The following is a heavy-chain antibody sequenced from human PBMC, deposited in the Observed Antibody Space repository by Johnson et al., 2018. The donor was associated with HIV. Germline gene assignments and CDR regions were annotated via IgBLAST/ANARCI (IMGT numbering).Heavy chain of an antibody. Sequence: QVQLVESGGGVVQPGGSLRLSCAASGFTFSSYGMHWVRQTPGKGLQWVAVIWYDGNNKYYADSVKGRFTISRDNSKNTLYLQMNSLRAEDTAVYYCAKSPAKDHGGNSGAFDIWGQGTLVTVSS. J-gene: IGHJ3*02. CDR3: AKSPAKDHGGNSGAFDI. CDR2: IWYDGNNK. CDR1: GFTFSSYG. V-gene: IGHV3-33*06. D-gene: IGHD4-23*01.